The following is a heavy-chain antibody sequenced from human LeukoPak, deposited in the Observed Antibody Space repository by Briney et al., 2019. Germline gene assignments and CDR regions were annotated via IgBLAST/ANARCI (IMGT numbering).Heavy chain of an antibody. J-gene: IGHJ6*02. CDR1: GYXXTSYG. CDR2: ISAYNGNT. D-gene: IGHD2-2*01. Sequence: ASXXVSXKAXGYXXTSYGIXXVRQAPGQGLEWMGXISAYNGNTNYAQKLQGRVTMTTDTSTSTAYMELRSLRSDDTAVYCCARDSPRVIPSAMDNYYYYYGMDVWGQGTTVTVSS. CDR3: ARDSPRVIPSAMDNYYYYYGMDV. V-gene: IGHV1-18*01.